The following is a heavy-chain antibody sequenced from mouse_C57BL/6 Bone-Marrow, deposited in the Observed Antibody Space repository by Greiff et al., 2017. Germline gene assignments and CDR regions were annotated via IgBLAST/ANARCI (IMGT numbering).Heavy chain of an antibody. CDR3: ARHEETPYGSSYVGFAY. V-gene: IGHV1-62-2*01. CDR1: GYTFTEYT. J-gene: IGHJ3*01. D-gene: IGHD1-1*01. CDR2: FYPGSGSI. Sequence: QVQLQQSGAELVKPGASVKLSCKASGYTFTEYTIHWVKQRSGQGREWIGWFYPGSGSIKYNEKFKDKATLTADKSSSTVYMELSRLTSEDAAVDFCARHEETPYGSSYVGFAYWGQGTLVTVSA.